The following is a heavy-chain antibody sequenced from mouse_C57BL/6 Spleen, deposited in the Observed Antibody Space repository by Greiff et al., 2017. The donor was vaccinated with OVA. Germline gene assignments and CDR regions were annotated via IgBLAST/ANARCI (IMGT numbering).Heavy chain of an antibody. CDR3: ARNRYYFDY. V-gene: IGHV1-82*01. J-gene: IGHJ2*01. Sequence: VQRVESGPELVKPGASVKISCKASGYAFSSSWMNWVKQRPGKGLEWIGRIYPGDGDTNYNGKFKGKATLTADKSSSTAYMQLSSLTSEDSAVYFCARNRYYFDYWGQGTTLTVSS. CDR1: GYAFSSSW. CDR2: IYPGDGDT.